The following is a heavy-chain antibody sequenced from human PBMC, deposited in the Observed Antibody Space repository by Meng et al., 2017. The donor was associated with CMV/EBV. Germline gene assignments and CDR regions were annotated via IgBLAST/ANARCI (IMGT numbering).Heavy chain of an antibody. CDR2: ISYDGSNK. J-gene: IGHJ6*02. Sequence: GESLKISCAASGFTFSSYAMHWVRQAPGKGLEWVAVISYDGSNKYYADSVKGRFTISRDNSKNTLYLQMNSLRAEDTAVYYCARGLKPELIAARPYYYYGMDVWGQGTTVTVS. CDR3: ARGLKPELIAARPYYYYGMDV. D-gene: IGHD6-6*01. CDR1: GFTFSSYA. V-gene: IGHV3-30*04.